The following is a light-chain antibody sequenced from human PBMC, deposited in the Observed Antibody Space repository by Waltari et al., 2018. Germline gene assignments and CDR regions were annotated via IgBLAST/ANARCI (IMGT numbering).Light chain of an antibody. CDR2: RNN. CDR1: SSNLGRNF. Sequence: QSVLTQAPSASGTPGQRVTISCSGSSSNLGRNFVFWYQLLPGMAPKLLIFRNNQRPAGRPDRFSGSKSGTSASLAISGLRSEDEADYSCAAWDDSLRGPVFGTGTKLTVL. J-gene: IGLJ3*02. V-gene: IGLV1-47*01. CDR3: AAWDDSLRGPV.